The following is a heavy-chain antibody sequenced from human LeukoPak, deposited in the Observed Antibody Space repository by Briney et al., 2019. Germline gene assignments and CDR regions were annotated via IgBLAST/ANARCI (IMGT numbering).Heavy chain of an antibody. CDR1: GFTFSNAW. Sequence: GGSLRLSCAASGFTFSNAWMSWVRQAPGKGLEWVGRIKSRTDGGTTDYAAPVKGRFSISRDNSKNTLYLQMNSLRAEDTAVYYCAKGVRFGELLFVFDYWGQGTLVTVSS. J-gene: IGHJ4*02. CDR2: IKSRTDGGTT. V-gene: IGHV3-15*01. CDR3: AKGVRFGELLFVFDY. D-gene: IGHD3-10*01.